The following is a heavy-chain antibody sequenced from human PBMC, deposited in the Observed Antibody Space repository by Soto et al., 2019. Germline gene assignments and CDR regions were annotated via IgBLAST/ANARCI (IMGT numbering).Heavy chain of an antibody. J-gene: IGHJ4*02. V-gene: IGHV1-18*04. Sequence: VDSLKVSCKASGYTFTSYGISWVRQAPGQGLEWMGWISAYNGNTNYAQKLQGRVTMTTDTSTSTAYMELRSLRSDDTAVYYCAIRHDYYYDSSGYSDWGQGPLVTGSS. CDR2: ISAYNGNT. CDR3: AIRHDYYYDSSGYSD. CDR1: GYTFTSYG. D-gene: IGHD3-22*01.